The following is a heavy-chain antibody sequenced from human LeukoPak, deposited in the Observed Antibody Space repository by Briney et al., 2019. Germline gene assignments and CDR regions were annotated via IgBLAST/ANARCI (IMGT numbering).Heavy chain of an antibody. J-gene: IGHJ6*03. Sequence: GGSLRLSCAASGFTLSTYAMTWVRQATGKGLEWVSSIGGGSGTTYYADSVKGRFTISRDNSQDILYLQMNSLRADDTAVYYCGKGVYYDSSGYRYYYYYMDVWGKGTTVTVSS. CDR1: GFTLSTYA. D-gene: IGHD3-22*01. CDR2: IGGGSGTT. CDR3: GKGVYYDSSGYRYYYYYMDV. V-gene: IGHV3-23*01.